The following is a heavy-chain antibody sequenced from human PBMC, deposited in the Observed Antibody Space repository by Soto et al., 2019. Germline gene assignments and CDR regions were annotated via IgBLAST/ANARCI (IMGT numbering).Heavy chain of an antibody. V-gene: IGHV6-1*01. D-gene: IGHD1-26*01. CDR1: GDSVSSKSAA. CDR2: TYYRSKWST. CDR3: TGALSGSYDS. Sequence: SQTLSLTGAISGDSVSSKSAAWNWIRQSPSRGLEWLGRTYYRSKWSTDYAVSVKSRITINPDTSKNQFSLQLNSVTPEDTAVYYCTGALSGSYDSWGPGTLVTVSS. J-gene: IGHJ5*01.